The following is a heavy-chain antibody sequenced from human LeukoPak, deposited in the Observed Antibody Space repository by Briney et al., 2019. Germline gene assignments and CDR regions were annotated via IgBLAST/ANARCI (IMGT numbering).Heavy chain of an antibody. Sequence: GGSLRLSCAASGFTFSSYAMSWVRQAPGKGLEWVPAISGSGGSTYYADSVMGRFTISRDNAKNSLYLQMNSLRAEDTAVYYCARHFVSTSPFDSWGQGTLVTVSS. D-gene: IGHD6-6*01. CDR3: ARHFVSTSPFDS. V-gene: IGHV3-23*01. CDR2: ISGSGGST. J-gene: IGHJ4*02. CDR1: GFTFSSYA.